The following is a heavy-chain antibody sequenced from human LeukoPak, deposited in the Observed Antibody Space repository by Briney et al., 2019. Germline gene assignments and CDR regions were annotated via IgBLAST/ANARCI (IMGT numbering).Heavy chain of an antibody. CDR3: ARDSSGYDY. J-gene: IGHJ4*02. Sequence: GGSLRLSCAASGFTFSSYGMHWVRQAPGKGLEWVAVISYDGSNKYYADSVKGRFTISRDNSKNTLYLQMNSLRAEDTAVYYCARDSSGYDYWGQGTLVTVSS. D-gene: IGHD3-22*01. V-gene: IGHV3-30*19. CDR1: GFTFSSYG. CDR2: ISYDGSNK.